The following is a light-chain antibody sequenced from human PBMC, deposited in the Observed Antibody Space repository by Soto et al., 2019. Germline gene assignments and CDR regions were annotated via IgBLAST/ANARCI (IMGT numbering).Light chain of an antibody. CDR3: AAWDDSLNGHVV. CDR1: SSNIGSNT. CDR2: SNS. J-gene: IGLJ2*01. Sequence: QSVLTQPPSASGTPGQRVTISCSGSSSNIGSNTVNWYQQLPGTAPKLLIYSNSQRPSGVPDRFSGSKSGTSASLAIGGRQSEDEADYYGAAWDDSLNGHVVVGGGTKRTVL. V-gene: IGLV1-44*01.